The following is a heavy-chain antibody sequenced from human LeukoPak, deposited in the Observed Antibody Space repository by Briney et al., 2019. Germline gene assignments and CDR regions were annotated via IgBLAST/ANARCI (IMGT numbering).Heavy chain of an antibody. CDR3: ARHDCTTTSCLYFYGMDV. Sequence: PSETLSLTCTVSGGSISSSSHYWGWLRQPPGKGPEWIGSLYYSGSTYYNPSLKSRVTISVDTSKNQFSLKLSSVTATDTAVYYCARHDCTTTSCLYFYGMDVWGQGTTVSVSS. CDR2: LYYSGST. D-gene: IGHD2-2*01. V-gene: IGHV4-39*01. J-gene: IGHJ6*02. CDR1: GGSISSSSHY.